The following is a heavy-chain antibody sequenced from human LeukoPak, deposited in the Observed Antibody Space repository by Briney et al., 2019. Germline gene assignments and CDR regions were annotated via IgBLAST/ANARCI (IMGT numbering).Heavy chain of an antibody. Sequence: GGSLRLSCAASAFTFSSYWMSWVRQAPGKGLEWVANIKQDGSEKYYVDSVKGRFTISRDNAKNSLYLQMNSLRAEDTAVYYCARVGSSGWFFDYWGQGTLVTVSS. V-gene: IGHV3-7*01. CDR1: AFTFSSYW. J-gene: IGHJ4*02. CDR2: IKQDGSEK. D-gene: IGHD6-19*01. CDR3: ARVGSSGWFFDY.